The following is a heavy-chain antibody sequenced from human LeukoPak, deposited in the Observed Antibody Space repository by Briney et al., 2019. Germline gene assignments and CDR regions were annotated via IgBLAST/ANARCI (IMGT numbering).Heavy chain of an antibody. CDR3: AREVRDYKYDY. J-gene: IGHJ4*02. V-gene: IGHV4-59*01. D-gene: IGHD4-11*01. CDR2: IYYSGST. Sequence: SETLSLTCTVSGGSISSYYWSWIRQPPGKGLEWIGYIYYSGSTNYNPSLKSRVTISVDTSKNQFSLKLSSVTAADTAVYYCAREVRDYKYDYWGQGTLSPSPQ. CDR1: GGSISSYY.